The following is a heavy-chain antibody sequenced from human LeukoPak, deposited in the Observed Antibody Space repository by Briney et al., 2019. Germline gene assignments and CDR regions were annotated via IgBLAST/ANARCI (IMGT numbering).Heavy chain of an antibody. D-gene: IGHD1-26*01. CDR1: GYTFTSYG. CDR2: ISAYNGNT. J-gene: IGHJ4*02. CDR3: PRAERHSMGARAFDY. V-gene: IGHV1-18*01. Sequence: GSSVNVSCKASGYTFTSYGISGVRQAPGQGLEWMGWISAYNGNTNYAQKLQGRVTMTTDTSTSTAYIELRNLTYDDTHGYDCPRAERHSMGARAFDYWGQGTLVTVSS.